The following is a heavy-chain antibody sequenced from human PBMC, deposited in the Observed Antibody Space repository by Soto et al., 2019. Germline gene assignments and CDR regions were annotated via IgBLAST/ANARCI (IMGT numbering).Heavy chain of an antibody. Sequence: SETLSLTCTFSGASISSGGYYWSWIRQHPGKGLEWMGYIYYSGSTYYNPSLKSRVTISVDTSKNQFSLKLSSVTAADTAVYYCARGSYYDSSGYYGPWGQGTLVTVSS. CDR1: GASISSGGYY. D-gene: IGHD3-22*01. CDR3: ARGSYYDSSGYYGP. J-gene: IGHJ5*02. V-gene: IGHV4-31*03. CDR2: IYYSGST.